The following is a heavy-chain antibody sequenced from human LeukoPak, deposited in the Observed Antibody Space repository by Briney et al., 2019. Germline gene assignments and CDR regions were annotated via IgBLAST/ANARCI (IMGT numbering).Heavy chain of an antibody. J-gene: IGHJ4*02. Sequence: GASVKVSCKASGYTFTSYYMHWVRQAPGQGLEWMGGIIPIFGTANYAQKFQGRVTITTDESTSTAYMELSSLRSEDTAVYYCASGFQAGDSSGYIPVDYWAREPWSPSPQ. CDR3: ASGFQAGDSSGYIPVDY. CDR2: IIPIFGTA. D-gene: IGHD3-22*01. CDR1: GYTFTSYY. V-gene: IGHV1-69*05.